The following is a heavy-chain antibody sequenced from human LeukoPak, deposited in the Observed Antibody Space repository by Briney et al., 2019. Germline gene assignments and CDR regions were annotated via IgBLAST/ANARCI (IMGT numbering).Heavy chain of an antibody. CDR3: ATKVGGYDILTGYYIFDY. D-gene: IGHD3-9*01. CDR1: GFTFSSYA. CDR2: ISGRGGST. Sequence: GGSLRLSCAASGFTFSSYAMSWVRQAPGKGLEWVSAISGRGGSTYYADSVKGRFTISRDNSKNTLYLQMNSLRAEDTAVYYCATKVGGYDILTGYYIFDYWGQGTLVTVSS. J-gene: IGHJ4*02. V-gene: IGHV3-23*01.